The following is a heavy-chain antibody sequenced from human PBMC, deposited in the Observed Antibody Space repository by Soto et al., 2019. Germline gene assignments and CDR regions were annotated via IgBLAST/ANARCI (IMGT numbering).Heavy chain of an antibody. CDR2: ISSSSSYI. J-gene: IGHJ4*02. Sequence: EVQLVESGGGLVKPGGSLRLSCAASGFTFSSYSMNWVRQAPGKGLEWVSSISSSSSYIYHADSVKGRFTISRDNAKNSLYPQRTSLRAEDTAVYYCATAGGMVLGVITAGFDYWGQGALVTVSS. CDR1: GFTFSSYS. D-gene: IGHD3-10*01. V-gene: IGHV3-21*01. CDR3: ATAGGMVLGVITAGFDY.